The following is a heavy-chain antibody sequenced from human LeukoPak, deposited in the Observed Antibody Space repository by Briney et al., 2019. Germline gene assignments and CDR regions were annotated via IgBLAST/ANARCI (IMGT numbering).Heavy chain of an antibody. D-gene: IGHD3-3*01. CDR3: ARVLVDFWSGTYHTDYFDY. J-gene: IGHJ4*02. V-gene: IGHV1-69*13. Sequence: ASVKVSCKASGGTFSSYAISWVRQAPGQGLEWMGGIIPIFGTANYAQKFQGRVTITADESTSTAYMELSSLRSEDTAVYYCARVLVDFWSGTYHTDYFDYWGQGTLVTVSS. CDR1: GGTFSSYA. CDR2: IIPIFGTA.